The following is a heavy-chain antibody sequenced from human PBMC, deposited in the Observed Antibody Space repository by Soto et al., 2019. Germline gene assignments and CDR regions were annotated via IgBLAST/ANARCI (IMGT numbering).Heavy chain of an antibody. V-gene: IGHV3-11*01. CDR2: ISSSGSTI. J-gene: IGHJ5*02. CDR3: ARLSPYCSSTSCYVFDP. D-gene: IGHD2-2*01. Sequence: GGSLRLSCAASGFTFSDYYMSWIRQAPGKGLEWVSYISSSGSTIYYADSVKGRFTISRDNAKNSLYLQMNSLRAEDTAVYYCARLSPYCSSTSCYVFDPWGQGTLVTVSS. CDR1: GFTFSDYY.